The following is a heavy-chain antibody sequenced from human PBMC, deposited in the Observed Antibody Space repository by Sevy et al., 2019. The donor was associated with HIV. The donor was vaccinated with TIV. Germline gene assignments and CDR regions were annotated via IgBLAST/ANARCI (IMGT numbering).Heavy chain of an antibody. D-gene: IGHD2-21*02. CDR3: ARVAVEYCTDDCYHRFDY. J-gene: IGHJ4*02. CDR1: GFTFTLYA. Sequence: GGSLRLSCAASGFTFTLYAIHWVRQAPGKGLEWVALISYSGTNKYYAGSVKGRFTISRDDSKNTAYLQMNNLRPDETAVYYCARVAVEYCTDDCYHRFDYWGQGTQVTVSS. CDR2: ISYSGTNK. V-gene: IGHV3-30-3*01.